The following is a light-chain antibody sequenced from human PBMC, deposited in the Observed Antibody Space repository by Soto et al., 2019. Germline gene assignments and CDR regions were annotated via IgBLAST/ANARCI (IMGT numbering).Light chain of an antibody. Sequence: QSALTQPASVSGSPGQSIAISCTGTNSDVGAYNFVSWYQQYPGKAPKLIIREVNNRPSGVSDRFSGSKSGNTASLTISGLQADDEADYYCSSFTTYNTRVFGTGTTVTVL. CDR2: EVN. CDR3: SSFTTYNTRV. CDR1: NSDVGAYNF. J-gene: IGLJ1*01. V-gene: IGLV2-14*01.